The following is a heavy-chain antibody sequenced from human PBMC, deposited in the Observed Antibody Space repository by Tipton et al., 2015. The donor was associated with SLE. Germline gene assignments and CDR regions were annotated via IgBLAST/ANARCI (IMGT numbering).Heavy chain of an antibody. V-gene: IGHV4-39*07. D-gene: IGHD3-9*01. J-gene: IGHJ3*02. Sequence: TLSLTCTVSGGSISSSSYYWGWIRQPPGKGLEWIGSMYYSGSTFYNPSLKSRVTILVDTSKNQFSLKLSSVTAADAAVYYCARRETGSPHDFFDIWGQGTMVTVSS. CDR3: ARRETGSPHDFFDI. CDR2: MYYSGST. CDR1: GGSISSSSYY.